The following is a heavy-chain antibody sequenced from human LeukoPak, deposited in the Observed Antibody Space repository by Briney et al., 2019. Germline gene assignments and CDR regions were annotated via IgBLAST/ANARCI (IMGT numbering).Heavy chain of an antibody. J-gene: IGHJ6*02. CDR1: GYTLTELS. Sequence: AASVKVSCKVSGYTLTELSMHWVRQAPGKGLEWMGGFDPEDGETIYAQKFQGRVTMTEDTSTDTAYMELSSLRSEDTAVYYCATEGMVGASYYYYGMAVWGQGTTVTVS. V-gene: IGHV1-24*01. CDR3: ATEGMVGASYYYYGMAV. D-gene: IGHD1-26*01. CDR2: FDPEDGET.